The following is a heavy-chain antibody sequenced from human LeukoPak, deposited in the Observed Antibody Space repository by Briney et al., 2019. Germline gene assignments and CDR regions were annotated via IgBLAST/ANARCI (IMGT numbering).Heavy chain of an antibody. V-gene: IGHV3-30*18. CDR3: ANDRLVVAPAAMTSNFDF. D-gene: IGHD2-2*01. J-gene: IGHJ4*02. CDR2: ISYDGRNS. CDR1: GFTFSSYA. Sequence: GGSLRLSCAASGFTFSSYAMSWVRQAPGKGLEWVAVISYDGRNSYYADSVKGRFTISRDNSKNTLYLQMNSLKTEDTAVYYCANDRLVVAPAAMTSNFDFWGQGTLVTVSS.